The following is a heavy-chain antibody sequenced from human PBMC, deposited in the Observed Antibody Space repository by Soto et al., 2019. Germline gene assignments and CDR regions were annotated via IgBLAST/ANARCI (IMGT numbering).Heavy chain of an antibody. V-gene: IGHV3-74*01. J-gene: IGHJ4*02. CDR3: TRRNRLSYTSDY. CDR2: INTDGRGT. CDR1: GFTFNNYW. D-gene: IGHD3-10*01. Sequence: PGGSLRLSCAAAGFTFNNYWMQWVRRAPGKGLVWVSRINTDGRGTTYADSVRGRFTISRDNAKNTLYLQMNSLRAGGTAVYYCTRRNRLSYTSDYWGQGTLVTVSS.